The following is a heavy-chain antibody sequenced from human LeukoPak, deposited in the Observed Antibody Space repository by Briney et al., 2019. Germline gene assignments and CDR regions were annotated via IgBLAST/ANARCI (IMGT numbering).Heavy chain of an antibody. CDR3: AKDRRYYDSSGYSDY. CDR1: GFTFSSYA. CDR2: TSGSGGT. J-gene: IGHJ4*02. Sequence: GGSLRLSCAASGFTFSSYAMSWVRQAPGKGLEWVSATSGSGGTYYADSVKGRFTISRDNSKNTLYLQMNSLRADDTAIYYCAKDRRYYDSSGYSDYWGQGTLVTVSS. V-gene: IGHV3-23*01. D-gene: IGHD3-22*01.